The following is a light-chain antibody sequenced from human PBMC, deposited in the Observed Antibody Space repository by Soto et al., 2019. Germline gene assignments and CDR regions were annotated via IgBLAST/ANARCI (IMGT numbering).Light chain of an antibody. CDR3: QKYNGAPFT. CDR1: QGIANY. J-gene: IGKJ3*01. V-gene: IGKV1-27*01. CDR2: AAS. Sequence: DIQMTQSPSSLSASVGDRVTITCRASQGIANYLAWYQQKPGKVPKLLIYAASTLEPGVPSRFSGSGFGTDFTVSISSLQPEHFATYYCQKYNGAPFTFGPGTKVDI.